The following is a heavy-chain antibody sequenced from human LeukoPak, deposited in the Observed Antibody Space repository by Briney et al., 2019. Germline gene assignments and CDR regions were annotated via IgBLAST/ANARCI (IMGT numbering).Heavy chain of an antibody. D-gene: IGHD2-2*01. V-gene: IGHV1-2*02. CDR1: GYTFTGYY. Sequence: ASVKVSCKASGYTFTGYYMHWVRQAPGQGREWMGWINPNSGGTNYAQKFQGRVTMTRDTSISTAYMELSRLRSDDTAVYYCARGEAPDDAFDIWGQGTMVTVSS. CDR2: INPNSGGT. J-gene: IGHJ3*02. CDR3: ARGEAPDDAFDI.